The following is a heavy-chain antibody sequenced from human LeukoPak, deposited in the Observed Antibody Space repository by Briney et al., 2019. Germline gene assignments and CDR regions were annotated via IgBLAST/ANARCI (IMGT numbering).Heavy chain of an antibody. Sequence: HSGGSLRLSCAASGFTLSSYRMNWVRQAPGKGLEWVSYISSSGSTIYYADSVKGRFTISRDNAKNSLYLQMNSLRAEDTAVYYCARDMGVTMIVVFDYWGQGTLVTVSS. CDR1: GFTLSSYR. J-gene: IGHJ4*02. D-gene: IGHD3-22*01. V-gene: IGHV3-48*04. CDR2: ISSSGSTI. CDR3: ARDMGVTMIVVFDY.